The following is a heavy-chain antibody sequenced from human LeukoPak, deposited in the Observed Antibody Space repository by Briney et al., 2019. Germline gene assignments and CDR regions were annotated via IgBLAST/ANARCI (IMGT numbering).Heavy chain of an antibody. V-gene: IGHV3-7*01. CDR2: IRQDGREK. J-gene: IGHJ4*02. D-gene: IGHD3-16*01. Sequence: GGSLRLSCAASRFTFSTYWMSWVRQAPGKGLEWVANIRQDGREKYYVDSVKGRFTISRDNAKNSLYLRMNSLRAEDTAVYYCARDWGEYFDYVWGSFTSFDSWGQGTLVTVSS. CDR1: RFTFSTYW. CDR3: ARDWGEYFDYVWGSFTSFDS.